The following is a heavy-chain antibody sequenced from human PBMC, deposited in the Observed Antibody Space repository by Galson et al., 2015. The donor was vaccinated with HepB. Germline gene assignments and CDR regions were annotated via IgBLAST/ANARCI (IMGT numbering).Heavy chain of an antibody. D-gene: IGHD5-18*01. CDR1: GGSISSSSYY. CDR3: ARLGFLGGYSDTYYFDY. CDR2: IYYSGST. V-gene: IGHV4-39*01. Sequence: ETLSLTCTVSGGSISSSSYYWGWIRQPPGKGLEWIGSIYYSGSTYYNPSLKSRVTISVDTSKNQFSLKLSSVTAADTAVYYCARLGFLGGYSDTYYFDYWGQGTLVTVSS. J-gene: IGHJ4*02.